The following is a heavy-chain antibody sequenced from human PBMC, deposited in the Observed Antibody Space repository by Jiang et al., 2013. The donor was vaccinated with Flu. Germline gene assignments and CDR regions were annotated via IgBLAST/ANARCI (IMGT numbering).Heavy chain of an antibody. CDR3: VPSTIFDP. J-gene: IGHJ5*02. V-gene: IGHV1-69-2*01. CDR1: GYTFSDYF. D-gene: IGHD3-3*01. CDR2: IDPADGET. Sequence: GAEVRMPGATVKISCKASGYTFSDYFLHWVQQAPGKGLEWVGLIDPADGETLYAEKFQDRVTITADRSTDTAYLELSSLRFEDTAVYYCVPSTIFDPWGQGTLVTVSS.